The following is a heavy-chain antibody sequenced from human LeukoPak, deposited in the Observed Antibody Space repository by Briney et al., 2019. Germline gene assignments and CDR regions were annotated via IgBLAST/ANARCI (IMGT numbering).Heavy chain of an antibody. J-gene: IGHJ4*02. CDR3: AKDRATAVAGSIDY. V-gene: IGHV3-23*01. Sequence: GGSLRLSCAASGFTFSSYAMSWVRQAPGKGLEWVSAISGSGGSTYYPASVKGLFTISRDTSKNTLYLHMNSLRAEDTAVYYCAKDRATAVAGSIDYWGQGTLVTVSS. CDR1: GFTFSSYA. CDR2: ISGSGGST. D-gene: IGHD6-19*01.